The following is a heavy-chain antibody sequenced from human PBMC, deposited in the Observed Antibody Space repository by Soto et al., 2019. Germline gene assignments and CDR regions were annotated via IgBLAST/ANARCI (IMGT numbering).Heavy chain of an antibody. D-gene: IGHD5-18*01. Sequence: SVKVSCKASGFTFTSSAVQWVRQARGQRLEWIGWIVVGSGNTDYAQKLQERVTITRDMSTSTAYMELSSLRSEDTAVYYCAADKGYSYGYGTYWGQGTLVTVSS. J-gene: IGHJ4*02. CDR2: IVVGSGNT. V-gene: IGHV1-58*01. CDR1: GFTFTSSA. CDR3: AADKGYSYGYGTY.